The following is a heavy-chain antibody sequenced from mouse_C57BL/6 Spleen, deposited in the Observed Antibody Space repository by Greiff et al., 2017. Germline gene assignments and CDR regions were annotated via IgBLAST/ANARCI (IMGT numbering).Heavy chain of an antibody. Sequence: VQGVESGAELVKPGASVKLSCKASGYTFTEYTIHWVKQRSGQGLEWIGWFYPGSGSIKYNEKFKDKATLTADKSSSTVYMELSRLTSEDSAVYFCARHEANYGSRGYFDYWGQGTTLTVSS. J-gene: IGHJ2*01. V-gene: IGHV1-62-2*01. CDR2: FYPGSGSI. CDR1: GYTFTEYT. D-gene: IGHD1-1*01. CDR3: ARHEANYGSRGYFDY.